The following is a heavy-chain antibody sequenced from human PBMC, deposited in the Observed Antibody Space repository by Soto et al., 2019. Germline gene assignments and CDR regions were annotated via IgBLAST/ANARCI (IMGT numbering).Heavy chain of an antibody. J-gene: IGHJ2*01. V-gene: IGHV1-69*13. CDR2: IIPIFGTA. CDR3: ARDEYYDSSGYYRPFYWYFDL. CDR1: GGTFSSYA. D-gene: IGHD3-22*01. Sequence: SVKVSCKASGGTFSSYAISWVRQAPGQGLEWMGGIIPIFGTANHAQKFQGRVTITADESTSTAYMELSSLRSEDTAVYYCARDEYYDSSGYYRPFYWYFDLWGRGTLVTVSS.